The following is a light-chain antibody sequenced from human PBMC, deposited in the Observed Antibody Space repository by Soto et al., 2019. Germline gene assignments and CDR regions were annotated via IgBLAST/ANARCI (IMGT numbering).Light chain of an antibody. Sequence: EIVLTQSPGTLSLSPGERATLSCRPSQSVTYNHLAWYQQKPGQAPRLLIFVASGRATGIPDRFSGSGSGTDFTLTISRLEPEDFAVYYCQQYAGPPYTFGQGTKLEI. CDR1: QSVTYNH. CDR2: VAS. CDR3: QQYAGPPYT. J-gene: IGKJ2*01. V-gene: IGKV3-20*01.